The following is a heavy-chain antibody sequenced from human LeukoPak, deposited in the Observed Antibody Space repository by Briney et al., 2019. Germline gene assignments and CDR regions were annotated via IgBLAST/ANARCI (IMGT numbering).Heavy chain of an antibody. CDR2: ISGSGVST. Sequence: GGSLRLSCAASGFTFSSYAMSWVRQAPGKGLEWVSAISGSGVSTYYADSVKGRFTISRDNSKNTLYLQMNSLRAEDTAVYYCVKPRILYYCSSTSCHEGGFDCWGQGTLVTVSS. V-gene: IGHV3-23*01. CDR3: VKPRILYYCSSTSCHEGGFDC. D-gene: IGHD2-2*01. CDR1: GFTFSSYA. J-gene: IGHJ4*02.